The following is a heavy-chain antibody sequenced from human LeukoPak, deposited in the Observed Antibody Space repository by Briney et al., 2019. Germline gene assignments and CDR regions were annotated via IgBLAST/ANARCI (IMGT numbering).Heavy chain of an antibody. CDR1: GGSIGTYY. D-gene: IGHD3-16*02. CDR3: ARHIGGGIEDMDV. CDR2: IYVTGT. V-gene: IGHV4-59*08. Sequence: SETLSLTCTVSGGSIGTYYWSWIRQSPGKGLEWIGYIYVTGTRYNPYLQSRVTISVDRSRNQFFLKMSSVTAAGTAVYYCARHIGGGIEDMDVWGKGTKVIVSS. J-gene: IGHJ6*03.